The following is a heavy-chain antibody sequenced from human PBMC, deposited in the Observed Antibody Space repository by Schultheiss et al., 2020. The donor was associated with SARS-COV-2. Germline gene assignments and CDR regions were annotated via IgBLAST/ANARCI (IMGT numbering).Heavy chain of an antibody. CDR3: ARAARDSWGLFDY. J-gene: IGHJ4*02. D-gene: IGHD6-6*01. CDR2: ISGSGGST. Sequence: GGSLRLSCAASGFTFDDYAMHWVRQAPGKGLEWVSAISGSGGSTYYADSVKGRFTISRDNSKNTLYLQMNSLRAEDTAVYYCARAARDSWGLFDYWGQGTLVTVSS. V-gene: IGHV3-23*01. CDR1: GFTFDDYA.